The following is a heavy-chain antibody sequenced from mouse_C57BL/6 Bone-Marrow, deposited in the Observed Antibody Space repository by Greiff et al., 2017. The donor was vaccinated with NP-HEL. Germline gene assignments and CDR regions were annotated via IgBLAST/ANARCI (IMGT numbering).Heavy chain of an antibody. Sequence: QVQLQQSGPGLVAPSQSLSITCTVSGFSLTSYGVHWVRQPPGKGLEWLVVIWSDGSTTYNSALKSRLSISKDNSKSQVFLKMNSLQTDDTAMYYCARHDRDYYAMDYWGQGTSVTVSS. CDR1: GFSLTSYG. CDR2: IWSDGST. V-gene: IGHV2-6-1*01. CDR3: ARHDRDYYAMDY. J-gene: IGHJ4*01.